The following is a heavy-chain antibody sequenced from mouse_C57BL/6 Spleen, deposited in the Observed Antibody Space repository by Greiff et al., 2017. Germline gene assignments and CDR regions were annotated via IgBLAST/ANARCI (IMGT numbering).Heavy chain of an antibody. CDR3: ARDQLGFDD. V-gene: IGHV5-4*01. Sequence: DVHLVESGGGLVKPGGSLKLSCAASGFTFSSYAMSWVRQTPEKRLEWVATISDGGSYTYYPDNVKGRFTISRDNAKNNLYLQMSHLESEDTAMYYCARDQLGFDDWGQGTTLTVSS. J-gene: IGHJ2*01. D-gene: IGHD4-1*02. CDR1: GFTFSSYA. CDR2: ISDGGSYT.